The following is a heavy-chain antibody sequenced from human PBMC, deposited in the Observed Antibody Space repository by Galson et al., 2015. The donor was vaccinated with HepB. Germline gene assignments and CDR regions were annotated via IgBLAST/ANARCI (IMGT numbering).Heavy chain of an antibody. CDR2: FDPEDGET. D-gene: IGHD1-26*01. CDR1: GYTLTELS. V-gene: IGHV1-24*01. Sequence: SVKVSCKVSGYTLTELSMHWVRQAPGKGLEWMGGFDPEDGETIYAQKFQGRVTMTEDTSTDTAYMELSSLRSEDTAVYYCAFSSGSYDAFDIWGQGTMVTVSS. J-gene: IGHJ3*02. CDR3: AFSSGSYDAFDI.